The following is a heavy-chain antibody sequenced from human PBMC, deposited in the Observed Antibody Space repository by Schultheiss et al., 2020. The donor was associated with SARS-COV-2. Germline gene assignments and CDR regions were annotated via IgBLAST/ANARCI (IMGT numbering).Heavy chain of an antibody. CDR1: GYTFTSYD. CDR3: ARDYSNYTGFYYYYYMDV. D-gene: IGHD4-11*01. CDR2: MNPNSGNT. J-gene: IGHJ6*03. V-gene: IGHV1-8*01. Sequence: ASVKVSCKASGYTFTSYDINWVRQATGQGLEWMGWMNPNSGNTGYAQKFQGRVTMTRNTSISTAYMELSSLRSEDTAVYYCARDYSNYTGFYYYYYMDVWGKGTTVTVSS.